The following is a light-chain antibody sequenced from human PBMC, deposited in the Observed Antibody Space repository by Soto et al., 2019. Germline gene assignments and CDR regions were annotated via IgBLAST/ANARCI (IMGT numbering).Light chain of an antibody. CDR1: SSDVGGYNY. CDR2: DVS. Sequence: QSALTQPASVSGSPGQSITISCTGTSSDVGGYNYVSWYQQHPGKAPKLMIFDVSNRPSGVSNRFSGSKSGNTASLTISGLQAEDEADYYCSSYTSSNSGVFRTGTKLTVL. CDR3: SSYTSSNSGV. V-gene: IGLV2-14*01. J-gene: IGLJ1*01.